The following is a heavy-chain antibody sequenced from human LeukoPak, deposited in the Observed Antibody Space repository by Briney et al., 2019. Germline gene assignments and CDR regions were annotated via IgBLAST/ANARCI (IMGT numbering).Heavy chain of an antibody. Sequence: GGSLRLSCAASGFSLSNYDMYWVRQAPGKGLEWVSGIGVRGTHTHYAESVKGRFTVSTDSSKNTLFLQMNSLRAEDSAIYYGAKDNWIDQWYWGKGTLVTVGS. CDR1: GFSLSNYD. D-gene: IGHD1-20*01. CDR3: AKDNWIDQWY. CDR2: IGVRGTHT. V-gene: IGHV3-23*01. J-gene: IGHJ4*02.